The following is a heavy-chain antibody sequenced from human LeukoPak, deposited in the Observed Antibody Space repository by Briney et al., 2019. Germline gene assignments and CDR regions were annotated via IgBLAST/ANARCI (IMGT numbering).Heavy chain of an antibody. CDR3: TSYYYGSGSYYNGGYWFDP. J-gene: IGHJ5*02. Sequence: SETLSLTCAVSGGSISSNSYYWGWIRQPPGKGLEWIGSIYYSGSTYYNPSLKSRVTISVDTSKNQFSLKLSSVTAADTAVYYCTSYYYGSGSYYNGGYWFDPWGQGTLVTVSS. CDR1: GGSISSNSYY. CDR2: IYYSGST. V-gene: IGHV4-39*01. D-gene: IGHD3-10*01.